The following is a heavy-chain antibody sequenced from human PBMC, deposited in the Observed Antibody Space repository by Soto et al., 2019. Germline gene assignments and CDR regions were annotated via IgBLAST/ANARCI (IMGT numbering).Heavy chain of an antibody. Sequence: LSLTFAVSGASVSSGSYSWSWIRQPPGKGLEWIGFYFQGGDAYYNPSLESRVTISVDRSKNQFSLRLRSVTAADTAVYYCARLDYQSSGSYAFDIWGQGTTVTVSS. D-gene: IGHD3-22*01. CDR2: YFQGGDA. V-gene: IGHV4-30-2*01. CDR1: GASVSSGSYS. J-gene: IGHJ3*02. CDR3: ARLDYQSSGSYAFDI.